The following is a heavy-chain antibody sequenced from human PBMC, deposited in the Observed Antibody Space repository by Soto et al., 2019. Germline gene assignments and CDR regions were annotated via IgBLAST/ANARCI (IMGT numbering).Heavy chain of an antibody. J-gene: IGHJ4*02. D-gene: IGHD2-8*01. CDR2: IRVAHNSP. CDR3: AREPEDGVPGEF. V-gene: IGHV1-3*01. CDR1: GYTFTSHT. Sequence: VHLVQSGAEVKEPGASVKVSCKASGYTFTSHTLHWARQAPGQGLEWMGWIRVAHNSPRYAQRFQGRVTFSTDPSATTGSMERRDLAREDAATYSCAREPEDGVPGEFWGRGTIVVVTS.